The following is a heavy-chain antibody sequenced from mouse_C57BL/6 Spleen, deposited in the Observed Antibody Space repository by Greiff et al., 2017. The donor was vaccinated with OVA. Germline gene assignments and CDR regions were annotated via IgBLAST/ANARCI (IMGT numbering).Heavy chain of an antibody. CDR2: IYPGSGST. D-gene: IGHD1-1*01. J-gene: IGHJ2*01. CDR3: ARRYYYGRSDY. V-gene: IGHV1-55*01. CDR1: GYTFTSYW. Sequence: QVQLQQPGAELVKPGASVKMSCKASGYTFTSYWITWVKQRPGQGLEWIGDIYPGSGSTNYNEKFKSKATLTVDTSSITAYMQLSSLTSADSAVYYCARRYYYGRSDYGGQGTTLTVSS.